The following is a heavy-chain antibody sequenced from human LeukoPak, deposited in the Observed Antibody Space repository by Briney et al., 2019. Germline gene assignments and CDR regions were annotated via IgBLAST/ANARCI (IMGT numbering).Heavy chain of an antibody. CDR2: IKQDGSEK. CDR3: ASFNYYDSSGYSTVNPADY. V-gene: IGHV3-7*01. Sequence: PGRSLRLSCAASGFTFSSYWMSWVRQAPGKGLEWVANIKQDGSEKYYVDSVKGRFTISRDNAKNSLYLQMNSLRAEDTAVYYCASFNYYDSSGYSTVNPADYWGQGTLVTVSS. D-gene: IGHD3-22*01. J-gene: IGHJ4*02. CDR1: GFTFSSYW.